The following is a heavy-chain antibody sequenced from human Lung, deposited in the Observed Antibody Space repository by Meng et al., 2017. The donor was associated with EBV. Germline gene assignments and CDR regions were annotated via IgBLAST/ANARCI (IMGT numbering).Heavy chain of an antibody. D-gene: IGHD2-8*02. CDR3: ARTSWDTNTGNHLDY. J-gene: IGHJ4*02. V-gene: IGHV1-18*01. Sequence: QVQLVQSGAEVKKPGASVKVSCKASGYSFTSYAISWVRQAPGQGLEWMGWISAYDGNTNYAQKFQGRVTMATDTSTNTAYMELRSLRSDDTAFYHCARTSWDTNTGNHLDYWGQGTLVTVSS. CDR1: GYSFTSYA. CDR2: ISAYDGNT.